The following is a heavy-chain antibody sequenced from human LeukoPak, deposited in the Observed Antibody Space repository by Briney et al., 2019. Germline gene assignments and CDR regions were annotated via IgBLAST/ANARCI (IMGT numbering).Heavy chain of an antibody. D-gene: IGHD6-13*01. CDR1: GFTVSSKY. CDR3: AAEAYSSSPFDY. J-gene: IGHJ4*01. CDR2: IHSSGGT. V-gene: IGHV3-66*01. Sequence: GGSLRLSCAASGFTVSSKYMCWVRQAPGKGLEWVSVIHSSGGTYYADSVKGRFTISRDNSKNTLYLQMNSLRGEDTAVYYCAAEAYSSSPFDYWGQGTLVTVPS.